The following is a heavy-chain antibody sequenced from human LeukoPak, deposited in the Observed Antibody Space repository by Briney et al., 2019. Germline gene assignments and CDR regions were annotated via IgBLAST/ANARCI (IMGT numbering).Heavy chain of an antibody. V-gene: IGHV2-5*02. Sequence: SGPTLVNTTQTLTLACTFSGFSLTTSGVAEGWIRQPPGEALECLALIYWDGDKRYSPSLRSRLTITKDSSRNQVVLTLTNMDTEDTGTYYCAHRSGWGSYPFDSWGQGALVTVSS. CDR2: IYWDGDK. D-gene: IGHD3-16*02. J-gene: IGHJ4*02. CDR3: AHRSGWGSYPFDS. CDR1: GFSLTTSGVA.